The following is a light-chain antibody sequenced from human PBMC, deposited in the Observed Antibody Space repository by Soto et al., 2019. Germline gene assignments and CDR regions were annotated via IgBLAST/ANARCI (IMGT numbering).Light chain of an antibody. CDR1: QSISSY. J-gene: IGKJ4*02. Sequence: DIPMNQSPSSLSASVGDRVTITCRASQSISSYLNWYQQKPGKAPKLLIYAESSLQIGVPSRFSGSGSRTDFTLTISSLQPEDFATYYCQQSYSTPLSCGGGTKVEIK. CDR3: QQSYSTPLS. CDR2: AES. V-gene: IGKV1-39*01.